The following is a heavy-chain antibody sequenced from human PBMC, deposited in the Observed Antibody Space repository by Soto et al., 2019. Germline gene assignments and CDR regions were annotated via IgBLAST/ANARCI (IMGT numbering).Heavy chain of an antibody. CDR3: ALERGESNSQEFYSYYCMDV. CDR1: GFTFSSYG. CDR2: ISYDGSNK. Sequence: QVQLVESGGGVVQPGGSLRLSCAASGFTFSSYGMHWVRQAPGKGLEWVAVISYDGSNKYYADSVKGRFTISRDNSKNTLYLQMYSLIDEDTAVYYCALERGESNSQEFYSYYCMDVWGQGTTVTVSS. J-gene: IGHJ6*02. D-gene: IGHD4-4*01. V-gene: IGHV3-30*04.